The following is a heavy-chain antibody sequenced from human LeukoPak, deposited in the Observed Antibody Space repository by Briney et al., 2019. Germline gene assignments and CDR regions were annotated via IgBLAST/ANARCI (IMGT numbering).Heavy chain of an antibody. CDR1: GGTFSSYA. V-gene: IGHV1-69*05. D-gene: IGHD1-1*01. CDR2: IIPIFGTA. Sequence: ASVKVSCKASGGTFSSYAISWVRQAPGQGLEWMGGIIPIFGTANYAQKFQGRVTITTDESTGTAYMELGSLRSEDTAVYYCAHLHAANDNEPNDYWGQGTLVTVSS. CDR3: AHLHAANDNEPNDY. J-gene: IGHJ4*02.